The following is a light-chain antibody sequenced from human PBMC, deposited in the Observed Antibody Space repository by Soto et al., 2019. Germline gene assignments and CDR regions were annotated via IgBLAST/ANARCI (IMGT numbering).Light chain of an antibody. CDR2: DVD. V-gene: IGLV2-11*01. CDR1: SSDVGGYNY. CDR3: CSNAGSYPFV. Sequence: QSVLTQPRSVSGSPGQSVTISCTGTSSDVGGYNYVSWYQHHTGKAPKLMIYDVDKRPSGVPGRFSGSKSGSTASLTISGLQAEDEADYYCCSNAGSYPFVFGTGTKVTVL. J-gene: IGLJ1*01.